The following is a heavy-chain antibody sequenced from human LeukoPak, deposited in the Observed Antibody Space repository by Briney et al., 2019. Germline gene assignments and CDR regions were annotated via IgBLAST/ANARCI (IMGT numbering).Heavy chain of an antibody. CDR1: GFTFSSYE. V-gene: IGHV3-48*03. D-gene: IGHD3-22*01. J-gene: IGHJ4*02. Sequence: GGSLRLSCAASGFTFSSYEMNWVRQAPGKGLEWVSYISSSGSTIYYADSVKGRFTISRDNAKHSLYLQLHSLRAEDTAVYFCARDGRWYSDMASYDSSGYSDYWGQGTLVTVSS. CDR3: ARDGRWYSDMASYDSSGYSDY. CDR2: ISSSGSTI.